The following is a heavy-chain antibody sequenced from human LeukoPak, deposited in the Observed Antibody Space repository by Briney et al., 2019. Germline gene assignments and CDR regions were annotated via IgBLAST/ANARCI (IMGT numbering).Heavy chain of an antibody. CDR3: ATSVVPATPFDY. V-gene: IGHV3-72*01. CDR1: GFTFSDHY. J-gene: IGHJ4*02. CDR2: SRNKANSYTT. Sequence: TGGSLRLSCAASGFTFSDHYMDWVRQAPGKGLEWVGRSRNKANSYTTEYAASVEGRFTISRDDSKNSMFLHMNSLKTEDTAMCYCATSVVPATPFDYWGQGTLVTVSS. D-gene: IGHD2-21*02.